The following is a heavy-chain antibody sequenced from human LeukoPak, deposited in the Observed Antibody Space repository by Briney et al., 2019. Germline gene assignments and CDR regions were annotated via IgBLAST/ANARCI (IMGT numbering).Heavy chain of an antibody. CDR1: GYTFTSYG. J-gene: IGHJ4*02. Sequence: ASVKVSCKASGYTFTSYGISWVRQDPGQGLEWMGWISAYNGNTNYAQKLQGRVTMTTDTSTSTAYMELRSLRSDDTAVYYCAREQRVITFGGVIGPFDYWGQGTLVTVSS. V-gene: IGHV1-18*01. CDR3: AREQRVITFGGVIGPFDY. D-gene: IGHD3-16*01. CDR2: ISAYNGNT.